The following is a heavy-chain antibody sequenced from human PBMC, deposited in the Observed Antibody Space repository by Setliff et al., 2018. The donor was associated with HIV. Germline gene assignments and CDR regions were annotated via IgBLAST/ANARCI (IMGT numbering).Heavy chain of an antibody. CDR3: AQDPRPDYTGQYFFFAY. Sequence: GGSLRLSCAASGFTVSSNYMSWVRQAPGKGLEWVSVICGSDGATYYADSVKGRFTISRDSSKSTLYLQMNGLRAEDTAVYYCAQDPRPDYTGQYFFFAYWGQGALVTVS. CDR1: GFTVSSNY. CDR2: ICGSDGAT. J-gene: IGHJ4*02. D-gene: IGHD2-2*02. V-gene: IGHV3-23*01.